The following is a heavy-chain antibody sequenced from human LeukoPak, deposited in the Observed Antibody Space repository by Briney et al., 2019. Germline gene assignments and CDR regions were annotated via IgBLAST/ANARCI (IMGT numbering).Heavy chain of an antibody. CDR1: GGSISSGGYS. V-gene: IGHV4-30-2*01. CDR3: ARGDYGVAFDI. D-gene: IGHD4-17*01. J-gene: IGHJ3*02. CDR2: IYHSGST. Sequence: SETLSLTCAVSGGSISSGGYSWSWIRQPPGKGLEWIGYIYHSGSTHYNPSLKSRVTISVDRSKNQFSLKLSSVTAADTAVYYCARGDYGVAFDIWGQGTMVTVSS.